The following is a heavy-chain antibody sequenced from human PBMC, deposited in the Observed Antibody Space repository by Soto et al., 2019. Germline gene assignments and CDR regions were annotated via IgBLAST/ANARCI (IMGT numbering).Heavy chain of an antibody. J-gene: IGHJ4*02. V-gene: IGHV1-18*01. CDR3: ARDLTGGSV. D-gene: IGHD3-9*01. Sequence: QVQLVQSGAEVKKPGASVKVSCKASGYTLTSYGISWVRQAPGQGLEWMGWIRAYNGNTNYAQKLQGRVTMTTDTSTRTAYMELRSLGYDGTAVYYCARDLTGGSVWGQGTLVTVSS. CDR2: IRAYNGNT. CDR1: GYTLTSYG.